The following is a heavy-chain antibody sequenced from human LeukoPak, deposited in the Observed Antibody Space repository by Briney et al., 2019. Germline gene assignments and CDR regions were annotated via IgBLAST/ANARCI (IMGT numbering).Heavy chain of an antibody. D-gene: IGHD4-23*01. V-gene: IGHV1-2*02. Sequence: ASVKVSCKASGYTFTGYYMHWVRQAPGQGLEWMGWVTPNSGGTNYAQRFQGRVTMTRDTSISTAYMELNRLRSDDTAVYYCARDRPTVVTSAARGYYYYMDVWGKGTTVTISS. CDR1: GYTFTGYY. CDR2: VTPNSGGT. CDR3: ARDRPTVVTSAARGYYYYMDV. J-gene: IGHJ6*03.